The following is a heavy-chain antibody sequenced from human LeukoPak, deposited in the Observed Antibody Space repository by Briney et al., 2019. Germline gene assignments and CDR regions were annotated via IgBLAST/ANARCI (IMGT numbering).Heavy chain of an antibody. CDR2: INHSGST. CDR3: ARRRGIVATDQPLYGMDV. Sequence: SETLSLTSAVSGGSISGYYWNWMPQPPRKGREWIGEINHSGSTNYNPSLKSRVTISVDTSKNQFSLKLSSVTAADTAVYYCARRRGIVATDQPLYGMDVWGQGTTVTVSS. J-gene: IGHJ6*02. D-gene: IGHD5-12*01. CDR1: GGSISGYY. V-gene: IGHV4-34*01.